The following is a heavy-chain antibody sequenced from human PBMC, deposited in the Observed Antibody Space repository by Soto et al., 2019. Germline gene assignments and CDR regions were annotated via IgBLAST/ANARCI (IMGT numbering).Heavy chain of an antibody. CDR2: ISGSGAYT. Sequence: EVQLLESGGDLLQPGGSLRLSCAASGFTFSSYAMSWVRQAPGKGLEWVSDISGSGAYTYHADSAKGRFTISRDNSKNTLHLQMNSLRAEDTAVYYCAKERNSMDVWGKGTTVTVSS. CDR3: AKERNSMDV. V-gene: IGHV3-23*01. J-gene: IGHJ6*03. CDR1: GFTFSSYA.